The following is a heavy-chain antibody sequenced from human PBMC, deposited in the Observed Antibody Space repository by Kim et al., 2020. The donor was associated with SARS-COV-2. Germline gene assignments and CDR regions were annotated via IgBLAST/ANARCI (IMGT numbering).Heavy chain of an antibody. D-gene: IGHD3-22*01. V-gene: IGHV3-11*06. Sequence: SVKGRFTISKDNAKNSLFLQVKSLRADDTALYYCVRAGHYDSSGYLRDFDYWGQGTMVTVSS. CDR3: VRAGHYDSSGYLRDFDY. J-gene: IGHJ4*02.